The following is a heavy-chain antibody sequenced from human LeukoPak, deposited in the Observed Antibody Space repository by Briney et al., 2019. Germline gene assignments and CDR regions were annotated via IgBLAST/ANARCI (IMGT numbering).Heavy chain of an antibody. Sequence: PSETLSLTCAVYGGSFSGYYWSWIRQPPGKGLEWIGEINHSGSTNYDPSLKSRVTISVDTSKNQFSLKLSSVTAADTAVYYCARRGPFRWFGDRNLSDWFDPWGQGTLVTVSS. CDR2: INHSGST. V-gene: IGHV4-34*01. J-gene: IGHJ5*02. D-gene: IGHD3-10*01. CDR1: GGSFSGYY. CDR3: ARRGPFRWFGDRNLSDWFDP.